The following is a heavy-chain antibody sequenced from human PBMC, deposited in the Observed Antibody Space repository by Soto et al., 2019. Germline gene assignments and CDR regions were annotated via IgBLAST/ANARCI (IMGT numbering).Heavy chain of an antibody. D-gene: IGHD3-10*01. Sequence: QVQLEQSGAEVKKPGSSVKISCKASGGTLSDHGVSWLRQAPGQGLEWVGGTIPVFNTAKYAPKFQGRVTIAADKYTNIDYLELGRLRYDATAFYYCARGVYGSENYYNGPSAFDIWGQGTLVIVSS. CDR3: ARGVYGSENYYNGPSAFDI. CDR1: GGTLSDHG. J-gene: IGHJ3*02. V-gene: IGHV1-69*06. CDR2: TIPVFNTA.